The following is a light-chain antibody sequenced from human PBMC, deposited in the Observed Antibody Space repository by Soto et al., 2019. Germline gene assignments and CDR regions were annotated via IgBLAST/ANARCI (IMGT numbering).Light chain of an antibody. CDR3: GTWDTTMSGLL. CDR1: ISNIGDNH. J-gene: IGLJ2*01. V-gene: IGLV1-51*01. Sequence: QSVLTQPPSASAAPGQRVTISCSGTISNIGDNHVSWYQQVPGKAPTLLIYDNNKRPSGIPDRFSGSRSGTSATLAITGLQTGEEADYICGTWDTTMSGLLFGGGTKLTVL. CDR2: DNN.